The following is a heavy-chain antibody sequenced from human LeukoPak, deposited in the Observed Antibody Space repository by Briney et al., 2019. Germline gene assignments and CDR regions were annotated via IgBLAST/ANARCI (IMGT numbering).Heavy chain of an antibody. CDR3: ARDASLEGYYFGYYYYYGMDV. Sequence: ASVKVSCKASGYTFTSYGISWVRQAPGQGLEWMGWISAYNGNKNYAQKLQGRVTMTTDTSTSTAYMELRSLRSDDTAVYYCARDASLEGYYFGYYYYYGMDVWGQGTTVTVSS. D-gene: IGHD2/OR15-2a*01. V-gene: IGHV1-18*01. J-gene: IGHJ6*02. CDR2: ISAYNGNK. CDR1: GYTFTSYG.